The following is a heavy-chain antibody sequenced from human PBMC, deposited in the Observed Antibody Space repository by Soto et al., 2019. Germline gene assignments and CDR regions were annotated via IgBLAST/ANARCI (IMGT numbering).Heavy chain of an antibody. V-gene: IGHV5-51*01. J-gene: IGHJ6*02. CDR2: TFPGNSET. CDR1: GYSFSNYW. Sequence: EESLKISCKGSGYSFSNYWIGWVRQMSGKGLEWMAITFPGNSETRYSPSFQGHVTISVDRSISTAYLQWSSLKASDTALYYCARSRYYDTTGYYPFYYYYYGMDVWGQGTTVTGSS. D-gene: IGHD3-22*01. CDR3: ARSRYYDTTGYYPFYYYYYGMDV.